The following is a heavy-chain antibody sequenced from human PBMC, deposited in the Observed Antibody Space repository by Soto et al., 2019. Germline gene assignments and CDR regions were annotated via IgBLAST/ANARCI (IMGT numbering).Heavy chain of an antibody. J-gene: IGHJ6*02. D-gene: IGHD3-10*01. CDR1: GGSFSGYY. CDR2: INHSGST. CDR3: ARARGGLWFGDSGYYYRMDV. Sequence: SETLSLTCAVYGGSFSGYYWSWIRQPPGKGLEWIGEINHSGSTNYNPSLKSRVTISVGTSKNQFSLKLSSVTAAATAVYYCARARGGLWFGDSGYYYRMDVWGQGTTVTVSS. V-gene: IGHV4-34*01.